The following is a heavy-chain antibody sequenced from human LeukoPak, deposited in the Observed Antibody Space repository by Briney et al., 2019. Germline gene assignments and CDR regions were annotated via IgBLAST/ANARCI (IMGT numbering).Heavy chain of an antibody. J-gene: IGHJ4*02. Sequence: PSETLSLTCTVSGGSLSGLYLSWIRQPPGKGLEWIGFIYYSGTTSYNPSLKSRVTIAIDTSSNQFSLRVRSETAADTAVYYCARLCQVTTCAKFEYWGQGILVTVSS. CDR3: ARLCQVTTCAKFEY. CDR2: IYYSGTT. D-gene: IGHD4-17*01. CDR1: GGSLSGLY. V-gene: IGHV4-59*08.